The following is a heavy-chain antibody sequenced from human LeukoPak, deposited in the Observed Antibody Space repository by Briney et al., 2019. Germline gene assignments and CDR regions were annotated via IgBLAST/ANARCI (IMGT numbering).Heavy chain of an antibody. CDR1: GFTFSSYA. CDR2: INAAGGST. CDR3: ARDQFYAFDI. V-gene: IGHV3-23*01. J-gene: IGHJ3*02. Sequence: GGSLRLSCAASGFTFSSYAMTWVRQAPGKGLEWVSTINAAGGSTYYADSVKGRLTISRDNAKNSLYLQMNSLRDEDTAVYYCARDQFYAFDIWGQGTMVTVSS.